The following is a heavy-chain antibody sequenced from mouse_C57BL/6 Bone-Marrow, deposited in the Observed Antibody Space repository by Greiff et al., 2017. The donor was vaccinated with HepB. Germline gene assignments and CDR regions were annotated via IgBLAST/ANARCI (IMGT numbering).Heavy chain of an antibody. D-gene: IGHD1-1*01. V-gene: IGHV5-4*01. CDR2: ISDGGSYT. J-gene: IGHJ3*01. CDR1: GFTFSSYA. CDR3: ARDRAYYYGSSWFAY. Sequence: EVMLVESGGGLVKPGGSLKLSCAASGFTFSSYAMSWVRQTPEKRLEWVATISDGGSYTYYPDNVKGRFTISRDNAKNNLYLQMSHLKSEDTAMYYCARDRAYYYGSSWFAYWGQGTLVTVSA.